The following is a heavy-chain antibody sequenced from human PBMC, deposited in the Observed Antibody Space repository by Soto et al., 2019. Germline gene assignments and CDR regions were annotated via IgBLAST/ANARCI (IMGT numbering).Heavy chain of an antibody. Sequence: ASVKVSCKASGYTFTSYYMHWVRQAPGQGLEWMGIINPSGGSTSYAQKFQGRVTMTRDTSKSTVYMELSSLRSEDTAVYYCARDSSGYYFDYWGQGTLVTVSS. CDR3: ARDSSGYYFDY. D-gene: IGHD3-22*01. CDR2: INPSGGST. CDR1: GYTFTSYY. V-gene: IGHV1-46*01. J-gene: IGHJ4*02.